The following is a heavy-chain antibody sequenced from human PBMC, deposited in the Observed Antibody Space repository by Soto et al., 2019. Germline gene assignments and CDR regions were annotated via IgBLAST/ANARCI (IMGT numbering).Heavy chain of an antibody. V-gene: IGHV3-66*01. Sequence: GGSLRLSCAASGFTVSSNYMSWVRQAPGKGLEWVSVIYSGGTTYHADSVKGRFTISRDNSKNTLYLQMNSLRAEDTAVYYCARSCGGDCYDAFDIWGQGTMVTVSS. J-gene: IGHJ3*02. D-gene: IGHD2-21*02. CDR1: GFTVSSNY. CDR2: IYSGGTT. CDR3: ARSCGGDCYDAFDI.